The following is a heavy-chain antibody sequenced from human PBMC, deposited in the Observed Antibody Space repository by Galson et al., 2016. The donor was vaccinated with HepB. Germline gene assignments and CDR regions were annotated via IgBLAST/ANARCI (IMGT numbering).Heavy chain of an antibody. CDR2: ISGSGSST. CDR1: GFTFSNFG. J-gene: IGHJ1*01. Sequence: SLRLSCAASGFTFSNFGMSWVRQAPGKGLEWVSLISGSGSSTPYADYVEGRFTISRDNSKNTLYLQMSSLSPDDTAVYYCARDGVRWSPVEYFHHWGQGTLVSVSS. CDR3: ARDGVRWSPVEYFHH. V-gene: IGHV3-23*01. D-gene: IGHD3-3*01.